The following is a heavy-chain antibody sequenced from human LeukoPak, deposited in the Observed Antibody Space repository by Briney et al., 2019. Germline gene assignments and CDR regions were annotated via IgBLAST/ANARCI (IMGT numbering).Heavy chain of an antibody. J-gene: IGHJ4*02. CDR1: GDSFSSNSAA. D-gene: IGHD6-13*01. Sequence: SQTLSLTCGLSGDSFSSNSAAWNWIRQSPSRGLEWLGRTFYRSELYKDYEVSVKSIISINPETSKNQFSLQLNSVTPEDTAVYYCARDDGGSSWSYFDYWGQGTLVTVSS. V-gene: IGHV6-1*01. CDR2: TFYRSELYK. CDR3: ARDDGGSSWSYFDY.